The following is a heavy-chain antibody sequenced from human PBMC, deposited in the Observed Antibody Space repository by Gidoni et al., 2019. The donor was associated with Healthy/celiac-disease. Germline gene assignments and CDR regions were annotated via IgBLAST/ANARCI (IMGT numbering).Heavy chain of an antibody. CDR1: GGTFSSYA. D-gene: IGHD3-22*01. J-gene: IGHJ6*02. Sequence: QVQLVQSGAEVKKPGSSVKVSCKASGGTFSSYAISWVRQAPGQGLEWMGGIIPICGTANYAQKFQGRVTITADESTSTAYMELSSLRSEDTAVYYCASDYYDSSGLLMDDYYYYYGMDVWGQGTTVTVSS. V-gene: IGHV1-69*01. CDR2: IIPICGTA. CDR3: ASDYYDSSGLLMDDYYYYYGMDV.